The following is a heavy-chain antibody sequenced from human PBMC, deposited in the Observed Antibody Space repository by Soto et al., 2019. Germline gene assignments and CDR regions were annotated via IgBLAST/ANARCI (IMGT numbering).Heavy chain of an antibody. CDR2: ISADDGST. V-gene: IGHV3-23*01. D-gene: IGHD5-18*01. J-gene: IGHJ4*02. CDR3: AKAGYSFFFDY. CDR1: GFSFSSYV. Sequence: EVQLLESGGGLVQWGGSLRLSCTASGFSFSSYVMSWVRQAPGKGLEWVSEISADDGSTYYADSVKGRFTISRDNSKNTVDQQMNSMRADDTAVYYCAKAGYSFFFDYWAQGTLVTVSS.